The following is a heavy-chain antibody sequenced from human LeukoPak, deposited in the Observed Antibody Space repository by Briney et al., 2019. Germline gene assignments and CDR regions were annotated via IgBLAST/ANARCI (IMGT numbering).Heavy chain of an antibody. D-gene: IGHD5-18*01. CDR3: ARLGSYGYYFDY. Sequence: ASVKVSCKASGYTFTGYYMHWVQQAPGKGLEWMGGFDPEDGETIYAQKFQGRVTMTEDTSTDTAYMELSSLRSEDTAVYYCARLGSYGYYFDYWGQGTLVTVSS. V-gene: IGHV1-24*01. J-gene: IGHJ4*02. CDR1: GYTFTGYY. CDR2: FDPEDGET.